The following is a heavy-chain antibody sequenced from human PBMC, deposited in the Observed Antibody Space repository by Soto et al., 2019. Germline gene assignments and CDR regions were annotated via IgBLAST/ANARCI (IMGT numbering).Heavy chain of an antibody. CDR2: INHSGST. J-gene: IGHJ4*02. V-gene: IGHV4-34*01. CDR1: GGSFSGYY. D-gene: IGHD6-19*01. CDR3: ARGRRVAVAGTGRYYFDY. Sequence: SETLSLTCAVYGGSFSGYYWSWIRQPPGKGLEWIGEINHSGSTNYNPPLKSRVTISVDTSKNQFSLKLSSVTAADTAVYYCARGRRVAVAGTGRYYFDYWGQGTLVTVSS.